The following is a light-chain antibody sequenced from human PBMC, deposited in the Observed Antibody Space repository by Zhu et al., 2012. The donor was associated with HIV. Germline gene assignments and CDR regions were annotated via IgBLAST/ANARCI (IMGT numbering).Light chain of an antibody. J-gene: IGKJ1*01. V-gene: IGKV3-20*01. CDR2: RAS. CDR1: QIVSSDY. CDR3: QQYGSLPWT. Sequence: TQSPATLSVSAGERATLSCRASQIVSSDYLAWYQQRPGQTPRLVIYRASRRATGIPDRFSGSGSGTDFTLVISSLDPDDVAVYYCQQYGSLPWTFGQGTKIEVK.